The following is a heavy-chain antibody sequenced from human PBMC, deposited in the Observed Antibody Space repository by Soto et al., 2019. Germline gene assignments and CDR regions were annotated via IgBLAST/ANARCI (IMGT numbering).Heavy chain of an antibody. Sequence: QLQLQESGPGLVKPSETLSLTCTVSGGSISSSSYYWGWIRQPPGKGLEWIGSIYYSGSTYYNPSLKCRVTMSVDTSKTQFSLKLSSVTAADTAVYYCARPSSPSHLGELSHFDYWGQGTLVTVSS. CDR1: GGSISSSSYY. J-gene: IGHJ4*02. CDR3: ARPSSPSHLGELSHFDY. V-gene: IGHV4-39*01. CDR2: IYYSGST. D-gene: IGHD3-16*02.